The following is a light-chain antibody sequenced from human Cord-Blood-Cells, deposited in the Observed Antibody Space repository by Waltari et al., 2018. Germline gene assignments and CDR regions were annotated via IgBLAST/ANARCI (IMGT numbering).Light chain of an antibody. V-gene: IGKV1-33*01. J-gene: IGKJ5*01. Sequence: DIQMTQSPSSLSASVGDRVTLTCQASQDLSNYLNWYQQKPGKAPKLLIYDASNLETGVPSRFSGSGSGTDFTFTISSLQPEDIATYYCQQYDNLPRSAFGEGTRLEIK. CDR2: DAS. CDR1: QDLSNY. CDR3: QQYDNLPRSA.